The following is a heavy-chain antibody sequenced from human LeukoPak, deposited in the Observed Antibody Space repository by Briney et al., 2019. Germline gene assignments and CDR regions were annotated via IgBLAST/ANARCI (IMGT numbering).Heavy chain of an antibody. J-gene: IGHJ4*02. CDR2: IIPIFGTA. CDR1: GGTFSSYA. Sequence: VASVKVSCKASGGTFSSYAISWVRQAPGQGLEWMGGIIPIFGTANYAQKFQGRVTITADESTSTAYMELSSLRSEDTAVYYCARAPTYYYGSSGHFDYWGQGTLVTVSS. D-gene: IGHD3-22*01. V-gene: IGHV1-69*13. CDR3: ARAPTYYYGSSGHFDY.